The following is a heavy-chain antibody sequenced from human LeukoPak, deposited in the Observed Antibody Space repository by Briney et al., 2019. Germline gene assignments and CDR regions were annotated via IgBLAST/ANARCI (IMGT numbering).Heavy chain of an antibody. J-gene: IGHJ4*02. CDR3: ARGAISSWYED. D-gene: IGHD6-13*01. CDR2: LYSGGSI. V-gene: IGHV3-66*01. CDR1: GFTVSSNY. Sequence: GGSLRLSCAGSGFTVSSNYMSWVRQALGKGLEWVSVLYSGGSIFYADSVKGRFTISRHISKNMLFLQMNSLRADDTAVYYCARGAISSWYEDWGQGTLVTVSS.